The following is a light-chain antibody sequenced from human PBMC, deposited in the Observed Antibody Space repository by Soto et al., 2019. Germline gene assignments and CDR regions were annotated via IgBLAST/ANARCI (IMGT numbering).Light chain of an antibody. Sequence: QSVLTQPASVSESPGQSITISCTGTSSDIGAYNYVSWYQQYPGKAPKLMIYDVSNRPSGVSNRFSGSKSGNTASLTISGLQAEDEALYYCSSYTTSDTLAFGGGTKLTVL. J-gene: IGLJ2*01. CDR3: SSYTTSDTLA. CDR1: SSDIGAYNY. CDR2: DVS. V-gene: IGLV2-14*01.